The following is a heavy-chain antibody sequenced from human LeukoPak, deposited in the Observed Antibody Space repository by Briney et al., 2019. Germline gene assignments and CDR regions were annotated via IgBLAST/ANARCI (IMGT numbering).Heavy chain of an antibody. D-gene: IGHD4-17*01. CDR3: ARQLYGSDY. Sequence: SETLSLTCDVSGVSFSTYYWSWVRQSPEKGLEWIGEVHHSGYINYNPSLKGRVTISVDTSNDQFSLKLSSVTAADTAVYYCARQLYGSDYWGQGTLVTVSS. CDR2: VHHSGYI. CDR1: GVSFSTYY. J-gene: IGHJ4*02. V-gene: IGHV4-34*01.